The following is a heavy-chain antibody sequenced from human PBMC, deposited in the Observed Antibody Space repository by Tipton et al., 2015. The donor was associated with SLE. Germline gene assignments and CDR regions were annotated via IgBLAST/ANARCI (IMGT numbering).Heavy chain of an antibody. V-gene: IGHV4-59*12. CDR1: GGSINTYF. CDR3: ARAIWYSGYYGMDV. Sequence: TLSLTCVVSGGSINTYFWSWIRQPPGKGLEWIGYVYHSGTTNYNPSLKSRITISVDKSKNQFSLKLRSMTAADTAVYYCARAIWYSGYYGMDVWGHGTTVTVSS. J-gene: IGHJ6*02. D-gene: IGHD6-13*01. CDR2: VYHSGTT.